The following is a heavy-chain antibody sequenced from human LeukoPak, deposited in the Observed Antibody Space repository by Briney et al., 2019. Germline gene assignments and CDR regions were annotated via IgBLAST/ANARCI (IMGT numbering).Heavy chain of an antibody. CDR3: ARSGIAVAPPDY. V-gene: IGHV3-21*01. J-gene: IGHJ4*02. CDR1: GFTFSSYS. CDR2: ISSSSSYI. Sequence: GGSLRLSCAASGFTFSSYSMNWVRQAPGKGLEWVSSISSSSSYIYYADSVKGRFTISRDNAKNSLYLQMNSLRAEDTAVYYCARSGIAVAPPDYWGQGTLVTVSS. D-gene: IGHD6-19*01.